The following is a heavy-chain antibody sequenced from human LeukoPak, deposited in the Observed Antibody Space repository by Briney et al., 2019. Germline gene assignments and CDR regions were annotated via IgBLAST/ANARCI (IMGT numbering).Heavy chain of an antibody. Sequence: GASVKVSCKASGYTFTSYDINWVRQATGQGLEWMGWMNPNSGHTGYAQKFQGRVTMTRNTSISTAYMELSSLRSEDTAVYYCARVRSGYEYYYGMDVWGQGTTVIVSS. CDR1: GYTFTSYD. J-gene: IGHJ6*02. CDR3: ARVRSGYEYYYGMDV. V-gene: IGHV1-8*01. D-gene: IGHD5-12*01. CDR2: MNPNSGHT.